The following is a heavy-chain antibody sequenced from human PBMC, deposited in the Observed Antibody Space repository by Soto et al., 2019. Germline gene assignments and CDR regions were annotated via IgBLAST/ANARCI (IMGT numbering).Heavy chain of an antibody. CDR3: AKWGSSKNIDN. V-gene: IGHV3-23*01. J-gene: IGHJ4*02. Sequence: EVQLLESGGGLVQPGESLRLSCAVSGFTLNNYAMSCVRQAPGKGLERVSIISSTGDATYDAESLQGPFTISIDNTKNTLYLQMNLQRAEDTAIYYCAKWGSSKNIDNWGQGTVVTVSS. D-gene: IGHD3-16*01. CDR2: ISSTGDAT. CDR1: GFTLNNYA.